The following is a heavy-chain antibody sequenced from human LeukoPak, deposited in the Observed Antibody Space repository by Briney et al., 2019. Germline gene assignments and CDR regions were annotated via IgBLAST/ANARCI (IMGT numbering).Heavy chain of an antibody. V-gene: IGHV1-2*02. J-gene: IGHJ4*02. CDR1: GYTFTGYY. CDR3: ARDRSFRHYYDSSGYHGPADY. Sequence: ASVKVSCKASGYTFTGYYMNWVRQAPGQGLEWMGWINPNSGDTNYAQKFQDRVTMTRDTSVSTAYMELSRLISDDTAVYYCARDRSFRHYYDSSGYHGPADYWGQGTLVTVSS. D-gene: IGHD3-22*01. CDR2: INPNSGDT.